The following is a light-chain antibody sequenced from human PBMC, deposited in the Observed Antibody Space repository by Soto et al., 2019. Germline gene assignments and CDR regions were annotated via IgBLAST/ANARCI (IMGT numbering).Light chain of an antibody. Sequence: QSALTQPASVSGSPGQSITISCTGGSSDIGGYNYVSWFQQHPGKAPKLMIYEVTNRPSGVSNRFSGSKSGSTASLTISGLQAEDEADYYCSSYTRSNPLVFGTGTKVTVL. CDR1: SSDIGGYNY. CDR2: EVT. V-gene: IGLV2-14*01. J-gene: IGLJ1*01. CDR3: SSYTRSNPLV.